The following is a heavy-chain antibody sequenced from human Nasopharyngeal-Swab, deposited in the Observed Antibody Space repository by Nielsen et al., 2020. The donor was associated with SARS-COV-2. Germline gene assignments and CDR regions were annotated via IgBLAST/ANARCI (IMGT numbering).Heavy chain of an antibody. J-gene: IGHJ6*02. CDR2: IYYSGST. V-gene: IGHV4-31*02. CDR3: ARDLIYYYGSGSYGAPHYYYGMDV. D-gene: IGHD3-10*01. Sequence: RQAPGKGLEWIGYIYYSGSTYYNPSLKSRVTISVDTSKNQFSLKLSSVTAADTAVYYCARDLIYYYGSGSYGAPHYYYGMDVWGQGTTVTVSS.